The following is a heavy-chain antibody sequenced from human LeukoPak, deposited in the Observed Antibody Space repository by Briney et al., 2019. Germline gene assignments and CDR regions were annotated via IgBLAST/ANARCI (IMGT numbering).Heavy chain of an antibody. Sequence: PGGSLRLSCAASGFTFSSYGMHWVRQAPGKGLEWVAVIWYGGSNKYYADSVKGRFTISRDNSKNTLYLQMNSLRAEDTAVYYCVGTIFGAFGFDPWGQGTLVTVSS. D-gene: IGHD3-3*01. CDR1: GFTFSSYG. V-gene: IGHV3-33*08. J-gene: IGHJ5*02. CDR2: IWYGGSNK. CDR3: VGTIFGAFGFDP.